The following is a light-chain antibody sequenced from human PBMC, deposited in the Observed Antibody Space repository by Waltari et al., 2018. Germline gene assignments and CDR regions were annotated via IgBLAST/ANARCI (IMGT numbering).Light chain of an antibody. Sequence: QSVLTQPPSASGTPGPRVTISCSGSRSNIGTNPVTWYQQYPGTAPKLLIYTNNGRPSGVPDGFSGSRSGASASLAISGLQSEEEADYYYAAWYDSLNGLVFGGGTKLTVL. CDR3: AAWYDSLNGLV. J-gene: IGLJ2*01. CDR1: RSNIGTNP. CDR2: TNN. V-gene: IGLV1-44*01.